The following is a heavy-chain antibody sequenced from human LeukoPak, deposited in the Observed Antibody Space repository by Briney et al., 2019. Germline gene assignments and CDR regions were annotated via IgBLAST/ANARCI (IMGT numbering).Heavy chain of an antibody. CDR3: ARDDSSGSDAFDI. CDR2: INSSSSTI. Sequence: GGSLRLSCAASGFTFSSYSMNWVRQAPGKGLEWVSYINSSSSTIYYADSVKGRFTISRDNAKNSLYLQMNSLRAEDTAVYYCARDDSSGSDAFDIWGQGTMVTVSS. J-gene: IGHJ3*02. V-gene: IGHV3-48*01. D-gene: IGHD3-22*01. CDR1: GFTFSSYS.